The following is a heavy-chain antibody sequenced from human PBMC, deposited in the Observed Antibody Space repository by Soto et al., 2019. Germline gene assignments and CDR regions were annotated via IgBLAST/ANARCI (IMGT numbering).Heavy chain of an antibody. CDR2: ISGSGGST. CDR1: GFTFSSYA. J-gene: IGHJ3*02. Sequence: GGSLRLSCAASGFTFSSYAMSWVRQAPGKGLKWVSAISGSGGSTYYADSVKGRFTISRDNSKNTLYLKMNSLRAEDTAVYYCAKVFRDEYCSSTSCPYDDAFDIWGQGTMVTVSS. CDR3: AKVFRDEYCSSTSCPYDDAFDI. D-gene: IGHD2-2*01. V-gene: IGHV3-23*01.